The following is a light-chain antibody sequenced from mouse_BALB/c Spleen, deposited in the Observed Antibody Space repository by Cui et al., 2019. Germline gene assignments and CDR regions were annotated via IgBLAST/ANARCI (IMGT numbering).Light chain of an antibody. V-gene: IGKV4-58*01. CDR1: SSVSSSY. Sequence: ENVLTQSPAIMAASLGQKVTLTCSASSSVSSSYLHWYQQKSGASPKPLIHRTSNLASGVPARFTGSGSGTSYSLTISSVEAEDDATYYCQKWSGYPLTFGAGTKLELK. J-gene: IGKJ5*01. CDR3: QKWSGYPLT. CDR2: RTS.